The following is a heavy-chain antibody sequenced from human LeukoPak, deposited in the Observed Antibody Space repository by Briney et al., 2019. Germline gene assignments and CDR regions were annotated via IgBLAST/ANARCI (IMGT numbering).Heavy chain of an antibody. V-gene: IGHV4-39*07. CDR2: IYHSGST. CDR1: GGSISSSSYY. J-gene: IGHJ4*02. D-gene: IGHD5-12*01. CDR3: ARELRTLFDY. Sequence: SETLSLTCTVSGGSISSSSYYWGWIRQPPGKGLEWIGSIYHSGSTYYNPSLKSRVTISVDTSKNQFSLKLSSVTAADTAVYYCARELRTLFDYWGQGTLVTVSS.